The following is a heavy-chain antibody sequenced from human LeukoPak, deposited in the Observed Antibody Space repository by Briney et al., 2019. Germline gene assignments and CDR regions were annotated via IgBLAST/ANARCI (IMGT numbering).Heavy chain of an antibody. V-gene: IGHV3-15*01. Sequence: GGSLRLSCTASGFTFINAWMTWVRQAPGEGLEWVGRIKSKTSGGTTDYAAPVNGRFTISRDDSKNTLYLQMNSLKSEDTAVYYCTADYGLDPWGQGNLVIVSS. CDR2: IKSKTSGGTT. J-gene: IGHJ5*02. CDR3: TADYGLDP. CDR1: GFTFINAW. D-gene: IGHD4-17*01.